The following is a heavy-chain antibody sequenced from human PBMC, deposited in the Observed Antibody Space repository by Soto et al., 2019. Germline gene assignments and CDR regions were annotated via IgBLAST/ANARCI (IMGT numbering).Heavy chain of an antibody. J-gene: IGHJ5*02. CDR1: GGSISSSSYY. V-gene: IGHV4-39*01. D-gene: IGHD5-12*01. CDR3: ARLYSGYDSWFDP. CDR2: IYYSGST. Sequence: SETLSLTCTVSGGSISSSSYYWGWIRQPPGKGLEWIGSIYYSGSTYYNPSLKSRVTISVDTSKNQFALKLSSVTAADTAVYYCARLYSGYDSWFDPWGQGTLVTVSS.